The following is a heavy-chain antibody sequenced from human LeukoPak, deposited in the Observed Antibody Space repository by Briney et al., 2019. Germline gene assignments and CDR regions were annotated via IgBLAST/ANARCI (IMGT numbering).Heavy chain of an antibody. Sequence: PSETLSLTCTVSGVSISSYYWSWIRQPPGKGLEWIGYIYYSGSTNYNPSLKTRVTISVDTSKNQFSLKLSSVTAADTAVYYCARAGQKVGATTFDPWGQGTLVTVSS. CDR3: ARAGQKVGATTFDP. CDR2: IYYSGST. V-gene: IGHV4-59*01. CDR1: GVSISSYY. D-gene: IGHD1-26*01. J-gene: IGHJ5*02.